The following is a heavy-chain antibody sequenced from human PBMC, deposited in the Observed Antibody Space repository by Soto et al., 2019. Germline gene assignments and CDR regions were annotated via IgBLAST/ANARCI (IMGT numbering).Heavy chain of an antibody. CDR1: GYTFTSYA. CDR3: ARGPPYDVWCCYVYYYYYMDV. CDR2: MNPNSGDT. J-gene: IGHJ6*03. Sequence: QVQLVQSGAEVKKPGASVKVSCKAPGYTFTSYAITWVRQATGQGLEWMGWMNPNSGDTGYAQKFQGRVTMTRNTSNSRAYMGLSSLRAEYTAVYYCARGPPYDVWCCYVYYYYYMDVWGKWTTVTVSS. D-gene: IGHD3-3*01. V-gene: IGHV1-8*01.